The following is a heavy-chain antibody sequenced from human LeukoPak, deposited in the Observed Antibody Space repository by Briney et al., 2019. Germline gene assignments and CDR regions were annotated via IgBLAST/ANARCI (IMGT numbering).Heavy chain of an antibody. CDR3: ARITVTTFPDDY. J-gene: IGHJ4*02. CDR2: IYHSGST. V-gene: IGHV4-39*07. Sequence: SETLSLTCTVSGGSISSGSYYWSWIRQPPGKGLEWIGSIYHSGSTYYNPSLKSRVTISVDTSKNQFSLKLSSVTAADTAVYYCARITVTTFPDDYWGQGTLVTVSS. CDR1: GGSISSGSYY. D-gene: IGHD4-17*01.